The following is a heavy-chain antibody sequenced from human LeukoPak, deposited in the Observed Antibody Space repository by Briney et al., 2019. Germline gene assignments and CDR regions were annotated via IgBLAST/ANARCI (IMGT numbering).Heavy chain of an antibody. D-gene: IGHD3-22*01. J-gene: IGHJ4*02. CDR2: INHSGST. Sequence: PSETLSLTCAVYGGSFSGYYWSWIRQPPGKGLEWIGEINHSGSTNYNPSLKSRVTISVDTSKNQFSLKLSSVTAADTAVYYCARAYYYDSSGYYYTGIAREIFDYWGQGTLVTVSS. CDR1: GGSFSGYY. V-gene: IGHV4-34*01. CDR3: ARAYYYDSSGYYYTGIAREIFDY.